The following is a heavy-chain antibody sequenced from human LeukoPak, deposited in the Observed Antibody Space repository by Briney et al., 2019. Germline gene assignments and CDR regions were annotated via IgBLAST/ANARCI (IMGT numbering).Heavy chain of an antibody. CDR1: GYTFTGYY. J-gene: IGHJ3*02. V-gene: IGHV1-46*01. CDR2: INPSGGST. CDR3: ARERDRGYYDSSGPLVRKGAFDI. D-gene: IGHD3-22*01. Sequence: ASVKVSCKASGYTFTGYYLHWVRQAPGHRLEWMGRINPSGGSTSYAQKFQGRVTMTRDTSTSTVYMELSSLRSEDTAVYYCARERDRGYYDSSGPLVRKGAFDIWGQGTMVTVSS.